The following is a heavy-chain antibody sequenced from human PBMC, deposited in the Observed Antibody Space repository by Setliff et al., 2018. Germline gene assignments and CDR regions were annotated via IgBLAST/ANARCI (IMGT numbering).Heavy chain of an antibody. Sequence: PSETLSLTCTVSGGSISSSSYYWGWIRQPPGKGLEWIGSIYYRGSTSYNSSLKSRVSISVDTSKNQFSLNLNAVTAADTAVYYCARVSQLVVLSLYYYYGMDVWGQGTTVTVSS. CDR2: IYYRGST. CDR1: GGSISSSSYY. J-gene: IGHJ6*02. V-gene: IGHV4-39*07. CDR3: ARVSQLVVLSLYYYYGMDV. D-gene: IGHD6-6*01.